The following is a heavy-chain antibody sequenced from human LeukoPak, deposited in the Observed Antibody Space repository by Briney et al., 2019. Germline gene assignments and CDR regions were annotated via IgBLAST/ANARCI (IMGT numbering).Heavy chain of an antibody. Sequence: PWGSLRLSCAASGLTFSNYAMSWVRQAPGKGLEWVSAISGSGGSTYYADSARGRFSISRDNSKNTLYLQMNSLRVEDTAVYYCAKDRDISGRWAVPWGQGTLVTVSS. J-gene: IGHJ5*02. CDR3: AKDRDISGRWAVP. CDR1: GLTFSNYA. V-gene: IGHV3-23*01. D-gene: IGHD3-22*01. CDR2: ISGSGGST.